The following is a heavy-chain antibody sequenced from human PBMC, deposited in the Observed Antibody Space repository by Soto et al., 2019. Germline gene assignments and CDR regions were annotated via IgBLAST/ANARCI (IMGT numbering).Heavy chain of an antibody. J-gene: IGHJ6*02. Sequence: EVQLVESGGGLIQPGGSLRLSCVASGLTVSHNYMSWVRQAPEMGLEWVSILYTEGTTYYADSVKGRFTISRDSSKNTLFLQMDSLRAEDSAVYYCLRPPPSGEIYGMDVWGQGTTVTVSS. D-gene: IGHD3-16*01. CDR1: GLTVSHNY. V-gene: IGHV3-53*01. CDR2: LYTEGTT. CDR3: LRPPPSGEIYGMDV.